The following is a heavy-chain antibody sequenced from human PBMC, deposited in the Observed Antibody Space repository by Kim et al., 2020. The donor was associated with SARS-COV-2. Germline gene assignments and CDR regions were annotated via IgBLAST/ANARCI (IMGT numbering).Heavy chain of an antibody. Sequence: SVKVSCKASGGTFSSYAISWVRQAPGQGLEWMGGIIPIFGTANYAQKFQGRVTITADESTSTAYMELSSLRSEDTAVYYCARERLGGSYRYYYGMDVWGQGTTVTVSS. D-gene: IGHD1-26*01. J-gene: IGHJ6*02. CDR3: ARERLGGSYRYYYGMDV. CDR1: GGTFSSYA. CDR2: IIPIFGTA. V-gene: IGHV1-69*13.